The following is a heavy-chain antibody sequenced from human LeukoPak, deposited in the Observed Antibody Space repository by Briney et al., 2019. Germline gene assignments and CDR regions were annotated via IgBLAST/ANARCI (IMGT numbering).Heavy chain of an antibody. CDR3: ARGWASSRRKAFDI. CDR1: GFIFNSYW. Sequence: GGSLRLSCAASGFIFNSYWMNWLRQAPGKGLEWVANVDQDGSEKYYVGSVKGRFTISRDYAKNSLYLQMNSLRVEDTAVYYCARGWASSRRKAFDIWGQGTIVTVSS. CDR2: VDQDGSEK. J-gene: IGHJ3*02. D-gene: IGHD3-16*01. V-gene: IGHV3-7*03.